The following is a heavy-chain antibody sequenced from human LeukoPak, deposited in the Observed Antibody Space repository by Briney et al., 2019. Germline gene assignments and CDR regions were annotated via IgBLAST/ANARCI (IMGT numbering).Heavy chain of an antibody. CDR2: IHYNGIT. Sequence: SETLSLTCTVSGSMYNYYWSWIRQPPGKGLEWIGYIHYNGITNYSPSLKSRVTMSLDTSKNQVSLKLNSVSAADTAVYYCARGVEDDYGGNSARAEIDFDYWGQGTLVTVSS. CDR1: GSMYNYY. D-gene: IGHD4-23*01. J-gene: IGHJ4*02. CDR3: ARGVEDDYGGNSARAEIDFDY. V-gene: IGHV4-59*08.